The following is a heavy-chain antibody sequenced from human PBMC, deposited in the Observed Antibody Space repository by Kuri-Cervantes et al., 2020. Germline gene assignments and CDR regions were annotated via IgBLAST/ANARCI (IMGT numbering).Heavy chain of an antibody. Sequence: GESLKISCAASGFTFSDYYMSWIRQAPGKGLEWVSYISSSSSYIYYADSVKGRFTISRDNAKNSLYLQMNSLRAEDTAVYYCARVTQPAAVDYWGQGTLVTVSS. CDR2: ISSSSSYI. J-gene: IGHJ4*02. V-gene: IGHV3-11*06. D-gene: IGHD2-2*01. CDR1: GFTFSDYY. CDR3: ARVTQPAAVDY.